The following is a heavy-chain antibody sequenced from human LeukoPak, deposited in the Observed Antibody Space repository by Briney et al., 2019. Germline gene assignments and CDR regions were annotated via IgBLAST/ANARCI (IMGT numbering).Heavy chain of an antibody. J-gene: IGHJ4*02. Sequence: PSETLSLTCAVSGGSITTTNWWSWVRQPPGKGLEWIGEVHLSGATNYNPSLESRVSMSIDKSKNHLSLEVTSVTAADTVIYYCTRESGAFSPFGFWGQGTLLTVSS. CDR1: GGSITTTNW. CDR3: TRESGAFSPFGF. D-gene: IGHD1-26*01. V-gene: IGHV4-4*02. CDR2: VHLSGAT.